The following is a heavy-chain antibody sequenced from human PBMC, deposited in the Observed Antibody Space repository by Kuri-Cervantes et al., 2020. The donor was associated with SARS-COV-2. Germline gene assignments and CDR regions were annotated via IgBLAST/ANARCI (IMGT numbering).Heavy chain of an antibody. Sequence: ETLSLTCAVYGGSFSDNHWTWVRQAPGKGLEWVSIINDAGTTTHYADSVKGRFTISRDNSKNTVYLQMNNLEVEDTAVYFCATGFTSVWFRPLAYWGQGTLVTVSS. CDR1: GGSFSDNH. CDR2: INDAGTTT. V-gene: IGHV3-23*01. D-gene: IGHD3-10*01. J-gene: IGHJ4*02. CDR3: ATGFTSVWFRPLAY.